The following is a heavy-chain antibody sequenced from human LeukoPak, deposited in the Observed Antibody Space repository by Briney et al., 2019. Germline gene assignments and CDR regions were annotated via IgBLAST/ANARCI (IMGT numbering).Heavy chain of an antibody. V-gene: IGHV4-34*01. CDR1: GGSFSGYY. CDR2: INHSGST. D-gene: IGHD2-2*02. J-gene: IGHJ3*02. CDR3: ARVVWDIVVVPAAIAAFDI. Sequence: SETLSLTCAVYGGSFSGYYWSWIRQTPGKGLEWIGEINHSGSTNYNPSLKSRVTISVDTSKNQFSLKLSSVTAADTAVYYCARVVWDIVVVPAAIAAFDIWGQGTMVTVSS.